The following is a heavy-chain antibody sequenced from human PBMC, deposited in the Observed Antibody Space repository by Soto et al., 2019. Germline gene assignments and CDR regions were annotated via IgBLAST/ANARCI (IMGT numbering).Heavy chain of an antibody. Sequence: GASVKVSCKASGGTFSSYAISWVRQAPGQGLEWMGGIIPIFGTANYAQKFQGRVTITADKSTSTAYMELSSLRSEDTAVYYCASSGWIAARESDALDIWGQGTMVTVSS. CDR3: ASSGWIAARESDALDI. D-gene: IGHD6-13*01. V-gene: IGHV1-69*06. CDR1: GGTFSSYA. J-gene: IGHJ3*02. CDR2: IIPIFGTA.